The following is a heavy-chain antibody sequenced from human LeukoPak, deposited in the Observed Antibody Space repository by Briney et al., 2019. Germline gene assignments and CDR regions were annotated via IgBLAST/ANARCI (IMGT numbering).Heavy chain of an antibody. J-gene: IGHJ3*02. Sequence: GGSLRLSCAASGFTSSSYWMSWVRQAPGKGLGWVANIKQDGSEKYYVDSVKGGFTISRDNAKNSLYLQMNSLGAEDTAVYYCARWCSMGTVLRFLEWHAFDIWGQGTMVTVSS. CDR1: GFTSSSYW. CDR2: IKQDGSEK. V-gene: IGHV3-7*01. D-gene: IGHD3-3*01. CDR3: ARWCSMGTVLRFLEWHAFDI.